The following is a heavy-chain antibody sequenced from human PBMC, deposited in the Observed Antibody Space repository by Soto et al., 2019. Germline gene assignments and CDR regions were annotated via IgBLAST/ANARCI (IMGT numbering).Heavy chain of an antibody. CDR3: ARPPTSWKLGSFAF. J-gene: IGHJ4*02. CDR2: INPETGVT. CDR1: GYIFIGYE. D-gene: IGHD2-2*01. Sequence: ASVKVSCKASGYIFIGYEIHWVRQAPGQGLEWMGWINPETGVTNYGQKFQGRVTLTTDTSITTVYMELSRLSLDDTAMYFCARPPTSWKLGSFAFRGPGTLVTVSS. V-gene: IGHV1-2*02.